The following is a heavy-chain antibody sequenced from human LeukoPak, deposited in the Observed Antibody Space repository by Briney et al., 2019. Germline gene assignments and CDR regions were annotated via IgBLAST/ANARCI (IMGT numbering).Heavy chain of an antibody. J-gene: IGHJ4*02. D-gene: IGHD6-19*01. CDR1: GFTFGSYW. CDR2: IKQDGSEK. Sequence: GGSLRLSCAASGFTFGSYWMSWVRQAPGKGLEWVANIKQDGSEKYYVDSVKGRFTISRDNAKNSLYLQMNSLRAEDTAVYYCARVEGGWYGYSLVDYWGQGTLVTVSS. V-gene: IGHV3-7*01. CDR3: ARVEGGWYGYSLVDY.